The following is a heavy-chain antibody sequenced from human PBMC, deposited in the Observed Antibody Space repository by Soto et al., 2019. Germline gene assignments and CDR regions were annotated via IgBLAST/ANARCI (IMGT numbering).Heavy chain of an antibody. J-gene: IGHJ5*02. CDR3: AREPYGDYSNWFDP. CDR1: GFTFSNYA. CDR2: ISSSSSYI. D-gene: IGHD4-17*01. Sequence: PGGSLRLSCAASGFTFSNYAMTWVRQAPGKGLEWVSSISSSSSYIYYADSVKGRFTISRDNAKNSLYLQMNSLRAEDTAVYYCAREPYGDYSNWFDPWGQGTLVTVSS. V-gene: IGHV3-21*01.